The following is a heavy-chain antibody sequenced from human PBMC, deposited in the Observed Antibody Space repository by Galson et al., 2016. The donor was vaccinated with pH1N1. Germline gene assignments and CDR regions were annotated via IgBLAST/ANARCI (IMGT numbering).Heavy chain of an antibody. D-gene: IGHD6-13*01. CDR1: GGSMRSSDHY. J-gene: IGHJ5*02. CDR3: ARGVAAASRFDP. V-gene: IGHV4-39*02. Sequence: LSLTCSVSGGSMRSSDHYWAWIRQPPGKGLEWIGSVFHRGTTYYDLSLKSRVPISIDTSHKRFSLKVTSVRAADAAVYYCARGVAAASRFDPWGQGTLVTVSS. CDR2: VFHRGTT.